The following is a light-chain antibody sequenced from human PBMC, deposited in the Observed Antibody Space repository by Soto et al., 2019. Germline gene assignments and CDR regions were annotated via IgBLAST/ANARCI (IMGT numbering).Light chain of an antibody. J-gene: IGKJ5*01. CDR3: QQYDNLP. V-gene: IGKV1-5*03. CDR2: KAS. CDR1: QSISTS. Sequence: DIQMTQSPSTLSASVGDRVTVTCRASQSISTSLAWYQQKPGKAPKLLIYKASGLESGVPSRFSGSGSGTEFTLTISSLQPDDIATYYCQQYDNLPFGQGTRLEIK.